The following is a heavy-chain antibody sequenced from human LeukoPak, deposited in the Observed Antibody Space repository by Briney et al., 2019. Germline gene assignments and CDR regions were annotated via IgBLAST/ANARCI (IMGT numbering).Heavy chain of an antibody. CDR1: GDSVSSNSAA. V-gene: IGHV6-1*01. J-gene: IGHJ5*02. CDR2: TYYRSKWYN. CDR3: ARVGYCSSTSCYDNWFDP. Sequence: SQTLSLTCAISGDSVSSNSAAGNWIRQSPSRGLEWLGRTYYRSKWYNDYAVSVKSRITINPDTSKNQFSLQLNSVTPEDTAVYYCARVGYCSSTSCYDNWFDPWGQGTLVTVSS. D-gene: IGHD2-2*01.